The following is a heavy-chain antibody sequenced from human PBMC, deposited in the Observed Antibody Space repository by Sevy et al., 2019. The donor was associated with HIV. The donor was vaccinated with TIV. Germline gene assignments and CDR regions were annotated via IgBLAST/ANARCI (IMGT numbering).Heavy chain of an antibody. J-gene: IGHJ6*02. D-gene: IGHD2-2*01. V-gene: IGHV3-7*03. Sequence: GGSLRLSCAASGFTFSNYWMSWVRQAPGKGLEWVATIKKDGTEKYYVDSVRGRFTVSRDNAKNSLYLQMNSLRVEDTALYYCARDCSSTTCLWGLDFWGQGTTVTVSS. CDR1: GFTFSNYW. CDR2: IKKDGTEK. CDR3: ARDCSSTTCLWGLDF.